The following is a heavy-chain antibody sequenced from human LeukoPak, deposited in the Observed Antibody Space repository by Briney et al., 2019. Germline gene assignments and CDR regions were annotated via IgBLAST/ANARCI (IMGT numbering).Heavy chain of an antibody. CDR1: GGSISNGGYY. CDR2: IYNSGNT. Sequence: SETLSLTCTVSGGSISNGGYYWSWIRQHPGKGLEWIGYIYNSGNTYYNPSLKSRVTISEGTSKNQFSLKLSSVTAADTAVYYCARDVHGWGPFDPWGQGTLVTVSS. D-gene: IGHD1-26*01. J-gene: IGHJ5*02. CDR3: ARDVHGWGPFDP. V-gene: IGHV4-31*03.